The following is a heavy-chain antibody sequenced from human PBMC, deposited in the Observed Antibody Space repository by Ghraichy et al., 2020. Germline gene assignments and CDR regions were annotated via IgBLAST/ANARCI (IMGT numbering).Heavy chain of an antibody. D-gene: IGHD2-15*01. J-gene: IGHJ4*02. CDR2: IYYSGST. V-gene: IGHV4-39*01. CDR1: GGSISSSSYY. Sequence: SETLSLTCTVSGGSISSSSYYWGWIRQPPGKGLEWIGRIYYSGSTYYNPSLKSRVTISVDTSKNQFSLKLSSVTAADTAVYYCARLGGIAPDYWGQGTLVTVSS. CDR3: ARLGGIAPDY.